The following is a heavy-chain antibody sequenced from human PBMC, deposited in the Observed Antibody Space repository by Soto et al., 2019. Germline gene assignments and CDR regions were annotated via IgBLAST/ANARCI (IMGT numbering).Heavy chain of an antibody. V-gene: IGHV4-34*01. CDR1: GGSFSGYY. CDR2: INHSGST. Sequence: SETLSLTCAVYGGSFSGYYWSWIRQPPGKGLEWIGEINHSGSTNYNPSLKSRVTISVDTSKNQFSLKLSSVTAADTAVYYCARYRFDCMDVWCQGTTVTGSS. CDR3: ARYRFDCMDV. J-gene: IGHJ6*02. D-gene: IGHD3-9*01.